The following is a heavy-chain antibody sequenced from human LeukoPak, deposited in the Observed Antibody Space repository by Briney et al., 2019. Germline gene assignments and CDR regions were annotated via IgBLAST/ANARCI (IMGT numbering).Heavy chain of an antibody. J-gene: IGHJ4*02. Sequence: GGSLRLSCAASGFTFSSYSMNWVRQAPGKGLEWVSSISSSSSYIYYADSVKGRFTISRDNAKNSLYLQMNSLRAEDTAVYYCARDSTFLTGYYKKGVPSYFDYWGQGTLVTVSS. CDR1: GFTFSSYS. CDR2: ISSSSSYI. CDR3: ARDSTFLTGYYKKGVPSYFDY. V-gene: IGHV3-21*01. D-gene: IGHD3-9*01.